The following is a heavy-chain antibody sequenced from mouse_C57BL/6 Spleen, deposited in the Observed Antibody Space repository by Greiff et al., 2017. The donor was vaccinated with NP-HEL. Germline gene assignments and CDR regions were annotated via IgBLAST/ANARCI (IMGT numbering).Heavy chain of an antibody. CDR2: IDPENGDT. CDR3: SSPHYYYGSLWYFDV. D-gene: IGHD1-1*01. V-gene: IGHV14-4*01. Sequence: VQLQQSGAELVRPGASVKLSCTASGFNIKDDYMHWVKQRPEQGLEWIGWIDPENGDTEYASKFQGQATITEDTSYNTAYLQLSSLTSEDTAVYYCSSPHYYYGSLWYFDVWGTGTTVTVSS. CDR1: GFNIKDDY. J-gene: IGHJ1*03.